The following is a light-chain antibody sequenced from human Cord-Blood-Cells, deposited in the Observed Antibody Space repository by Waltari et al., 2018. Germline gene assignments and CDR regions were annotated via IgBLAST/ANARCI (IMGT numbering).Light chain of an antibody. CDR3: SSYTSSSTLV. J-gene: IGLJ3*02. Sequence: QSPLTQPASVSGSPGQSITISCTGTSSDVGGYNYVSWYQQHPGNAPKLMIYDVSKRPSGVSNRFSGSKSGNTASLTISGLQAEDEADYYCSSYTSSSTLVFGGGTKLTVL. CDR1: SSDVGGYNY. CDR2: DVS. V-gene: IGLV2-14*01.